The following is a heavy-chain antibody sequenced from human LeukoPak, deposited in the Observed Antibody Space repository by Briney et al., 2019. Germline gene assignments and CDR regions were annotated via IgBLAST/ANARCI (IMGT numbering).Heavy chain of an antibody. CDR3: AREALRLGELSFYYFDY. CDR2: IYTSGST. D-gene: IGHD3-16*02. CDR1: GGSISSYY. Sequence: SETLSLTCTVSGGSISSYYWSWIRQPAGKGLEWIGRIYTSGSTNYNPSLKSRVTMSVDTSKNQFSLKLSSVTAADTAVYYCAREALRLGELSFYYFDYWGQGTLVTVSS. V-gene: IGHV4-4*07. J-gene: IGHJ4*02.